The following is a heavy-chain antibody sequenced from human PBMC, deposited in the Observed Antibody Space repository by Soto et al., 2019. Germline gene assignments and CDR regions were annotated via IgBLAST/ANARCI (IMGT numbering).Heavy chain of an antibody. D-gene: IGHD6-13*01. CDR3: TTVAAGTFGEYFQH. CDR2: IGSKGETYAT. J-gene: IGHJ1*01. Sequence: PGGSLRLSCAASGYTVGASALQWVRQASGKGLEWLGRIGSKGETYATTYAASVKGRFTISRDDSKNTLYLQMNSLKTEDTAVYYCTTVAAGTFGEYFQHWGQGTLVTVSS. CDR1: GYTVGASA. V-gene: IGHV3-73*01.